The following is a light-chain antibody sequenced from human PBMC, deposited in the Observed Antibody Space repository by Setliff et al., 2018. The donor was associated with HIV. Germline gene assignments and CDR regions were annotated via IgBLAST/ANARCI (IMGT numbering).Light chain of an antibody. J-gene: IGLJ1*01. CDR2: DVT. Sequence: ALTQPASVSGSPGQSITISCTGTSSDVGGYNYVSWYQQHPGKAPKLMIFDVTNRPSGVSNRFSGSKSGNTASLTISGLQAEDEADYYCSSYTSSTTRVFGTGTKVTVL. CDR3: SSYTSSTTRV. V-gene: IGLV2-14*01. CDR1: SSDVGGYNY.